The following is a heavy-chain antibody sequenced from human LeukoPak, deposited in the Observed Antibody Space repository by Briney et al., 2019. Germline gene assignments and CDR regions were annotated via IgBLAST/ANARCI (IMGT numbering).Heavy chain of an antibody. J-gene: IGHJ1*01. CDR1: GGSISSYY. CDR2: INYSGST. CDR3: ASTHKGTYYYDSSGYFGYFQH. D-gene: IGHD3-22*01. V-gene: IGHV4-59*01. Sequence: SETLSLTCTVSGGSISSYYWSWIRQPPGKGLEWIGYINYSGSTNYNPPLKSRVTISVDTSKNQFSLKLSSVTAADTAVYYCASTHKGTYYYDSSGYFGYFQHWGQGTLVTVSS.